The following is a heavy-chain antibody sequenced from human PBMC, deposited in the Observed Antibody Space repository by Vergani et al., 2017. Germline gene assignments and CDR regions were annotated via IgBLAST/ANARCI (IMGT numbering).Heavy chain of an antibody. CDR3: AKDRDIAAAGYYFDY. Sequence: QVQLVESGGGVVQPGRSLRLSCAASGFTFSSYGMHWVRQAPGKGLGWVAVISYDGSNKYYADSVKGRFTISRDNSKNTLYLQMNSLRAEDTAVYYCAKDRDIAAAGYYFDYWGQGTLVTVSS. V-gene: IGHV3-30*18. D-gene: IGHD6-13*01. CDR2: ISYDGSNK. CDR1: GFTFSSYG. J-gene: IGHJ4*02.